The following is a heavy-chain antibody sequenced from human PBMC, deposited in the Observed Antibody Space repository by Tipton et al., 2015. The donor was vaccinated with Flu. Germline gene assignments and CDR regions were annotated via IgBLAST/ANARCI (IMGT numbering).Heavy chain of an antibody. CDR2: IYYSGST. D-gene: IGHD2-15*01. Sequence: TLSLTCSVSGGSISRSSYYWGWIRQPPGKGLEWVGSIYYSGSTNYNPPLKSRVTISVDTSKNLFSLTLNSVTAADTAVFYCARRGGGYKYLYGMDVWGQGTTVIVSS. J-gene: IGHJ6*02. V-gene: IGHV4-39*01. CDR1: GGSISRSSYY. CDR3: ARRGGGYKYLYGMDV.